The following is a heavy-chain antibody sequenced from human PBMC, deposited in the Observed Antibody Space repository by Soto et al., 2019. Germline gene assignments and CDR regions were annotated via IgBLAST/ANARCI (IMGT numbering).Heavy chain of an antibody. J-gene: IGHJ5*02. CDR3: XXXXXXXXSGSHYNNWFDP. V-gene: IGHV3-48*01. Sequence: EVQLVESGGGLVQPGGSLRLSCAASGFTFSSSPMNWLRQXPGXXXEWVSYIGTSSTYIHYADSVKGRFTISRDXXXXXXXXXXXXXXXXXXXXXXXXXXXXXXXSGSHYNNWFDPWGQGTLVSVSS. CDR2: IGTSSTYI. CDR1: GFTFSSSP. D-gene: IGHD3-10*01.